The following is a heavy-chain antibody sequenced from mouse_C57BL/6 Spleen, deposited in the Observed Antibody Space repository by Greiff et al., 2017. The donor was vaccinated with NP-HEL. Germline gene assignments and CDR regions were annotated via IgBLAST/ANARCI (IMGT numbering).Heavy chain of an antibody. J-gene: IGHJ4*01. V-gene: IGHV1-81*01. CDR1: GYTFTSYG. D-gene: IGHD1-1*02. CDR2: IYPRSGNT. CDR3: ARRDYVAMDY. Sequence: VMLVESGAELARPGASVKLSCKASGYTFTSYGISWVKQRTGQGLEWIGEIYPRSGNTYYNEKFKGKATLTADKSSSTAYMELRSLTSEDSAVYFCARRDYVAMDYWGQGTSVTVSS.